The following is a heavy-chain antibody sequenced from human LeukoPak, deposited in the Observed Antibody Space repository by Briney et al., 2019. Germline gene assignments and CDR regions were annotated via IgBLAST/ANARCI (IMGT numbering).Heavy chain of an antibody. CDR3: ARASSSSWYGRYYFDY. CDR2: ISPSGGST. J-gene: IGHJ4*02. Sequence: GASVKVSCKASGYTFTSYYMHWVRQAPGQGLEWMGIISPSGGSTSYAQKFQGRVTMTRDMSTSTVYMELSSLRSEDTAVYYCARASSSSWYGRYYFDYWGQGTLVTVSS. CDR1: GYTFTSYY. V-gene: IGHV1-46*01. D-gene: IGHD6-13*01.